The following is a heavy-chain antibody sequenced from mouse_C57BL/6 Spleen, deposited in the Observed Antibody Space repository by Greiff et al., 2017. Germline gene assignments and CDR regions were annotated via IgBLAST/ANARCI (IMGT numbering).Heavy chain of an antibody. V-gene: IGHV5-4*03. CDR3: ARPHYGSSYDYAMDY. CDR2: ISDGGSYT. Sequence: EVNLVESGGGLVKPGGSLKLSCAASGFTFSSYAMSWVRQTPEKRLEWVATISDGGSYTYYPDNVKGRFTISRDNAKNNLYLQMSHLKSEDTAMYYCARPHYGSSYDYAMDYWGQGTSVTVSS. CDR1: GFTFSSYA. J-gene: IGHJ4*01. D-gene: IGHD1-1*01.